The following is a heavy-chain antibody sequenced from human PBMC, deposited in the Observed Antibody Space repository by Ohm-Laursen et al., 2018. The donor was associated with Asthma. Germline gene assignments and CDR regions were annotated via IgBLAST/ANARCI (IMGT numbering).Heavy chain of an antibody. D-gene: IGHD1-20*01. V-gene: IGHV3-11*01. CDR1: GFTFSDYY. CDR3: ARDRLGYNWNSDY. J-gene: IGHJ4*02. Sequence: GSLRLSCAASGFTFSDYYMSWIRQAPGKGLEWVSYISTSGSTIYYADSVKGRFTISRDNAKNSLYLQMNSLRAEDTAVYYCARDRLGYNWNSDYWGQGTLVTVSS. CDR2: ISTSGSTI.